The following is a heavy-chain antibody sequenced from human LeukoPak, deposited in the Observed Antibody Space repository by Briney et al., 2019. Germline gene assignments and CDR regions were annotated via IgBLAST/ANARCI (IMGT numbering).Heavy chain of an antibody. J-gene: IGHJ6*02. CDR2: INPNSGGT. CDR1: GYTFTGYY. CDR3: ARVEGYYYDSSGPNPWDYYGMDV. D-gene: IGHD3-22*01. Sequence: APVKVSCKASGYTFTGYYMHWVRQAPGQGLEWMGRINPNSGGTNYAQKFQGRVTMTRDTSISTAYMELSRLRSDDTAVYYCARVEGYYYDSSGPNPWDYYGMDVWGQGTTVTVSS. V-gene: IGHV1-2*06.